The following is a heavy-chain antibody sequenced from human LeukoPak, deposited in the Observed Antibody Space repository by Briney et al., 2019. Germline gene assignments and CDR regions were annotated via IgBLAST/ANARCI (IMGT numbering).Heavy chain of an antibody. Sequence: PGGSLRPSCGASDFSFRTYSMIWARQTPGTGLEWISYISSGGGVTHYAESVKGRFSISRDNAKNSLFLQMNRLKDEDTAVYYCARVGVGDWGSVWDHWGQGVRVTVSS. CDR1: DFSFRTYS. V-gene: IGHV3-48*02. D-gene: IGHD3-16*01. J-gene: IGHJ4*02. CDR2: ISSGGGVT. CDR3: ARVGVGDWGSVWDH.